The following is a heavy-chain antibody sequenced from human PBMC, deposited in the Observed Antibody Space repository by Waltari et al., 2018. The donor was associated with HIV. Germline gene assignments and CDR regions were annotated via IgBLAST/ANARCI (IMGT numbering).Heavy chain of an antibody. V-gene: IGHV3-21*01. D-gene: IGHD6-19*01. CDR1: GFTFSSYG. CDR3: ASRSSGRVAYGLDV. CDR2: ISRSSGHM. Sequence: EVQLVESGGGLVKPGGSLRLSCAGSGFTFSSYGMNWVRQAPGKGLEWVAYISRSSGHMKYADSVKGRFTISRDNAKNSLYLQINSLRAEDTAVYYCASRSSGRVAYGLDVWGQGTTVIVSS. J-gene: IGHJ6*02.